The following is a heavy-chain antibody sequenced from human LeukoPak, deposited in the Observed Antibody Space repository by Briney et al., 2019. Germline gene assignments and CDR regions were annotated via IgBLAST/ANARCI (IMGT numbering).Heavy chain of an antibody. J-gene: IGHJ5*02. D-gene: IGHD2-2*01. CDR1: GGTFSSYA. CDR2: IIPIFGTA. V-gene: IGHV1-69*13. CDR3: ARDHPPGSTSHDWFDP. Sequence: ASVKVSCKASGGTFSSYAISWVRQAPGQGLEWMGGIIPIFGTANYAQKFQGRVTVTADESTSTAYMEPSSLRSEDTAVYYCARDHPPGSTSHDWFDPWGQGTLVTVSS.